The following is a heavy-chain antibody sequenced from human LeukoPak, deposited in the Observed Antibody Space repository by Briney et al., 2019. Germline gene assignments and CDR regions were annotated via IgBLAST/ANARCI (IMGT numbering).Heavy chain of an antibody. CDR3: ARGITMIVVVNDY. Sequence: PGRSLRLSCAASGFTFSSYSMNWVRQAPGKGLEWVSSISSSSSYIYYADSVKGRFTISRDNAKNSLYLQMNSLRAEDTAVYYCARGITMIVVVNDYWGQGTLVTVSS. J-gene: IGHJ4*02. CDR2: ISSSSSYI. V-gene: IGHV3-21*01. CDR1: GFTFSSYS. D-gene: IGHD3-22*01.